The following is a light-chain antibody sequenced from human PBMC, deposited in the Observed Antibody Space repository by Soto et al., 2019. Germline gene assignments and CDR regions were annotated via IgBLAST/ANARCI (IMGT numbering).Light chain of an antibody. V-gene: IGKV3-15*01. CDR1: QNVGGD. Sequence: EGVTTQSPATLSVSPGERATLSCRASQNVGGDLAWYQQKPGQAPRLLIYRTSTRANGTPVRFSGSGSGTEFTLTISSLQSEDFAVYYCQQYGSSGYTFGQGTKLEIK. J-gene: IGKJ2*01. CDR3: QQYGSSGYT. CDR2: RTS.